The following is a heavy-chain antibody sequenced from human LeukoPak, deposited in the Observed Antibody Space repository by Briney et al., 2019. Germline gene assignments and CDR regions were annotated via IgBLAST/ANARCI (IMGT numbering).Heavy chain of an antibody. CDR3: ARFSLLLPNYFDY. D-gene: IGHD3-22*01. CDR1: GGSFRGYY. CDR2: INHSGST. Sequence: SETLALTCAVYGGSFRGYYWSWIRQPPGKGLEWIGEINHSGSTNYNPALKSRVTISVDTSKNQFSLKLSSVTAADTAVYYCARFSLLLPNYFDYWGQGTLVTVSS. V-gene: IGHV4-34*01. J-gene: IGHJ4*02.